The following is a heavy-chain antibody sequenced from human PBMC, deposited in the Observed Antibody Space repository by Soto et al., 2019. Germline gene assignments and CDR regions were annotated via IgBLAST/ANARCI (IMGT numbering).Heavy chain of an antibody. CDR2: IWYDGSSQ. CDR3: ARDLSYLEWNYYGMDV. D-gene: IGHD3-3*01. CDR1: GFTFSNYA. V-gene: IGHV3-33*01. Sequence: QVRLVESGGGVVQPGRSLRLSCTASGFTFSNYAMHWVRQAPGKGLEWVAVIWYDGSSQYYADSVKGRFTISRDNSNNTLYLQMNSLRAEDTAVYYCARDLSYLEWNYYGMDVWGQGTTVTVSS. J-gene: IGHJ6*02.